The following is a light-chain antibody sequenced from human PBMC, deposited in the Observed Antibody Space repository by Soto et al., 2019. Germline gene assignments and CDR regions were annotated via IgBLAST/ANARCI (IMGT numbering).Light chain of an antibody. CDR3: PQYNSWYT. CDR1: QSVSTN. J-gene: IGKJ2*01. Sequence: EIVMTQSPATLPVSPGERATLSCRASQSVSTNLAWYQQKPGQAPRLLMYGASTRATGIPARFSGSGSGTEFTLTISTLQSEDFAVYYCPQYNSWYTFGQGTKLDIK. V-gene: IGKV3-15*01. CDR2: GAS.